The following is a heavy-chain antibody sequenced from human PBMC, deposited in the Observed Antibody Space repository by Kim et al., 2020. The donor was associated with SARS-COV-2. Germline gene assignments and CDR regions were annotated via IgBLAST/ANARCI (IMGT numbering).Heavy chain of an antibody. Sequence: GGSLRLSCAASGFTFSSYAMSWVRQAPGKGLEWVSAISGSGGSTYYADSVKGRFTISRDNSKNTLYLQMNSLRAEDTAVYYCAKDLRAIQRVPGFHYYGSGSYGLGWGQGTLVTVSS. CDR2: ISGSGGST. CDR3: AKDLRAIQRVPGFHYYGSGSYGLG. D-gene: IGHD3-10*01. CDR1: GFTFSSYA. J-gene: IGHJ4*02. V-gene: IGHV3-23*01.